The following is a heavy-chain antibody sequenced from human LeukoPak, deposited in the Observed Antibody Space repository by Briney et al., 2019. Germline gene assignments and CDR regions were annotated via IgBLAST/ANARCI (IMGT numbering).Heavy chain of an antibody. D-gene: IGHD6-13*01. CDR3: ASFPPGIAAAGSVGGGYYMDV. J-gene: IGHJ6*03. CDR1: GYTFTSYG. Sequence: GASVKVSCKASGYTFTSYGISWVRQAPGQGLEWMGWISAYNGNTNYAQKLQGRVTMTTDTSTSTAYMELRSLRSDDTAVYYCASFPPGIAAAGSVGGGYYMDVWGKGTTVTVSS. CDR2: ISAYNGNT. V-gene: IGHV1-18*01.